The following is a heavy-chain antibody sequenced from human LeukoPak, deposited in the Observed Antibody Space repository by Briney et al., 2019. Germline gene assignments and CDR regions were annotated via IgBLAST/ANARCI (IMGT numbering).Heavy chain of an antibody. J-gene: IGHJ4*02. CDR2: INPSGGST. CDR1: GYTLTSYF. Sequence: ASVKVSSTASGYTLTSYFIHWVRPAPGQGLEWMGIINPSGGSTNYAQKFQGRVTMTRDTSTSTVYMELSSLRSEDTAVYYCATAKFGGNSYFDYWGRRTVVSVSS. D-gene: IGHD4-23*01. CDR3: ATAKFGGNSYFDY. V-gene: IGHV1-46*01.